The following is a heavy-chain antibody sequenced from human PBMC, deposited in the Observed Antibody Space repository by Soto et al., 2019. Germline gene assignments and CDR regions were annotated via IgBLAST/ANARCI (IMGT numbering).Heavy chain of an antibody. J-gene: IGHJ4*02. CDR2: IIPLFGTA. CDR1: GGTVSSYA. D-gene: IGHD6-19*01. CDR3: ARVSPGDSSGWYGYYFDY. Sequence: QVQLVQSGAEVKKPGSSVKVSCKASGGTVSSYAISWVRQAPGQGLEWMGGIIPLFGTANYAQKFQGRVTITADESTSTAYMELSRLRSEDTAVYYCARVSPGDSSGWYGYYFDYWGQGTLVTVSS. V-gene: IGHV1-69*01.